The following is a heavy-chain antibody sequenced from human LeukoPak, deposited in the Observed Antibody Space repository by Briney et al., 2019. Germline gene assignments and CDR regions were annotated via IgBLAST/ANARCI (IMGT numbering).Heavy chain of an antibody. V-gene: IGHV3-33*08. Sequence: TGGSLRLSCAASGFTFSSYSMNWVRQAPGKGLEWVAVIWYDGSNKYYADSVKGRFTISRDNSKNTLYLQMNSLRAEDTAVYYCARGMVRAYYYMDVWGKGTTVTVSS. D-gene: IGHD3-10*01. CDR3: ARGMVRAYYYMDV. J-gene: IGHJ6*03. CDR2: IWYDGSNK. CDR1: GFTFSSYS.